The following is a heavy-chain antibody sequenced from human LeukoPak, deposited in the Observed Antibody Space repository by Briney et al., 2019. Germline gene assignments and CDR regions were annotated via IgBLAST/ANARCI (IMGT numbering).Heavy chain of an antibody. D-gene: IGHD6-19*01. Sequence: ASVNVSCKVSGGTFNNFALSWVRQAPGQGLEWMGWISAYNGNTNYAQKLQGRVTMTTDTSTSTAYMELRSLRSDDTAVYYCARVWAVAVNWFDPWGQGTLVTVSS. CDR3: ARVWAVAVNWFDP. CDR2: ISAYNGNT. CDR1: GGTFNNFA. V-gene: IGHV1-18*01. J-gene: IGHJ5*02.